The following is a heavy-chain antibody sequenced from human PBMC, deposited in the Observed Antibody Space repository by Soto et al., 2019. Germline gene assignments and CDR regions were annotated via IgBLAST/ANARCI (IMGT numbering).Heavy chain of an antibody. CDR2: IKQDGSEK. D-gene: IGHD6-13*01. Sequence: PGGSLRLSCAASGFTFSSYWMSWVRQAPGKGLEWVANIKQDGSEKYYVDSVKGRFTISRDNAKNSLYLQMNSLRAEDTAVYYCARARSSWYANWFDPWGQGTLVTVSS. CDR1: GFTFSSYW. J-gene: IGHJ5*02. CDR3: ARARSSWYANWFDP. V-gene: IGHV3-7*01.